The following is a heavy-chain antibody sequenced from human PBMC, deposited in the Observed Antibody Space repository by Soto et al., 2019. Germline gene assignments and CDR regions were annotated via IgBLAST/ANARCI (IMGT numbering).Heavy chain of an antibody. Sequence: SETLSLTCVVCGGSFSGSYWSWIRQPPGKGLEWIGEINHSGSTNYNPSLKSRVTISVDTSKNQFSLKLSSVTAADTAVYYCGRLVYDSSGYRPGRAQVTLLTVS. J-gene: IGHJ4*02. V-gene: IGHV4-34*01. CDR2: INHSGST. D-gene: IGHD3-22*01. CDR3: GRLVYDSSGYRPG. CDR1: GGSFSGSY.